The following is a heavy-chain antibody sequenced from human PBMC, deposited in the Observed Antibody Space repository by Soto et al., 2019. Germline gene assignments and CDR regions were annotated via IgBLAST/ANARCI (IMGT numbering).Heavy chain of an antibody. CDR3: ARAPYWRGGNLYLDN. V-gene: IGHV6-1*01. J-gene: IGHJ4*02. CDR2: TYYRSKWYS. Sequence: SQTLSLTCAISGDSVSSNSAAWNWIRQSPSRGLEWLGRTYYRSKWYSDYAVPVKSRISINPDTSKNQFSLQLNSVTPDDTAVYYCARAPYWRGGNLYLDNWGQGTLVTAPQ. D-gene: IGHD2-15*01. CDR1: GDSVSSNSAA.